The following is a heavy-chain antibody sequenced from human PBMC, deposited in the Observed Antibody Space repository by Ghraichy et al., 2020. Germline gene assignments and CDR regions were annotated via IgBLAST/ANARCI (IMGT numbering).Heavy chain of an antibody. CDR2: FDPEDGET. Sequence: ASVKVSCKVSGYTLTELSMHWVRQAPGKGLEWMGGFDPEDGETIYAQKFQGRVTMTEDTSTDTAYMELSSLRSEDTAVYYCASLYGSGSYYNSGGAFDIWGQGTMVTVSS. V-gene: IGHV1-24*01. CDR3: ASLYGSGSYYNSGGAFDI. J-gene: IGHJ3*02. D-gene: IGHD3-10*01. CDR1: GYTLTELS.